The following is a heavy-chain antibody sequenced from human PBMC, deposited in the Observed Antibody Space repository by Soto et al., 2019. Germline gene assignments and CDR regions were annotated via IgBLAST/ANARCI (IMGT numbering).Heavy chain of an antibody. Sequence: QLRLEESGGGLVQPGSSLRLSCSASGFRFNTIGMHWVRQAPGKGLEWVAVVSHDEGVRYYADSVKGRFTISRDNPRNTLYLQMNSRRVEDTAVYFCVRGGAIVTSTWGLGTLVTVSS. J-gene: IGHJ5*02. CDR3: VRGGAIVTST. D-gene: IGHD2-21*02. CDR1: GFRFNTIG. CDR2: VSHDEGVR. V-gene: IGHV3-30*03.